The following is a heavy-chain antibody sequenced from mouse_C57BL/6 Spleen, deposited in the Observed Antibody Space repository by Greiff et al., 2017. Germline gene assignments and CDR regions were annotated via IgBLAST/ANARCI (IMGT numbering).Heavy chain of an antibody. J-gene: IGHJ1*03. CDR1: GYTFTSYW. CDR2: IYPSDSET. V-gene: IGHV1-61*01. Sequence: QVQLQQPGAELVRPGSSVKLSCKASGYTFTSYWMDWVKQRPGQGLEWIGNIYPSDSETHYNQKFKDKATLTVDKSSSTAYMQLSSLTSEDSAVYYCARPASYSNFTDWYFDVWGTGTTVTVSS. D-gene: IGHD2-5*01. CDR3: ARPASYSNFTDWYFDV.